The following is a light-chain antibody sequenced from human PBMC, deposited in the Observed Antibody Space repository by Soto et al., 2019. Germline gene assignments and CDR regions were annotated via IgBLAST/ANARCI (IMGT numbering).Light chain of an antibody. J-gene: IGLJ1*01. Sequence: QSALTQPASVSGSPGQSITISCTGTSSDVGNYHLVSWYQQHPGKAPKLVIFEDNKRPSGISDRFSGSKSASTASLTVSGLQAEDEADYYCCSYAGSSTPYVFGTGTKVTVL. CDR3: CSYAGSSTPYV. CDR2: EDN. V-gene: IGLV2-23*01. CDR1: SSDVGNYHL.